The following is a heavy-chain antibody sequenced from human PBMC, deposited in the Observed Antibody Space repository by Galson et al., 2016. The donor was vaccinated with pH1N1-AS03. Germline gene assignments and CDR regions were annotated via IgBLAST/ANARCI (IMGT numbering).Heavy chain of an antibody. Sequence: SLRLSCAASGFSFGDCPMNWVRQAPGKGLEWEGFIRSKAYGGTTEDAASVKGRFSISRDDSNNIAYLQMNSLKTDDTVMYYCASQNYYNRSGSFDFIDLWGQGTLVSVSS. CDR2: IRSKAYGGTT. V-gene: IGHV3-49*04. CDR3: ASQNYYNRSGSFDFIDL. D-gene: IGHD3-22*01. J-gene: IGHJ5*02. CDR1: GFSFGDCP.